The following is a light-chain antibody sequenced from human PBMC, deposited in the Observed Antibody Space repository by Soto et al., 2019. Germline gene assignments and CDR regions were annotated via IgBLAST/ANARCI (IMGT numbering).Light chain of an antibody. Sequence: QSVLTQPRSVSGSPGQSVAISCTVTSSDVGGYNYVSWYQQHPGKAPKLMIYDVTKRPSGVPDRFSASKSGNTASLTISGLQADDEADYYFCSYAGSYSYVFGTGTKVTVL. J-gene: IGLJ1*01. V-gene: IGLV2-11*01. CDR1: SSDVGGYNY. CDR3: CSYAGSYSYV. CDR2: DVT.